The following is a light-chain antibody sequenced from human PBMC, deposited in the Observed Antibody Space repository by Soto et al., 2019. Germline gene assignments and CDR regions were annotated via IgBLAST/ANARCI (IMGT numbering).Light chain of an antibody. V-gene: IGLV7-46*01. J-gene: IGLJ2*01. CDR2: DVT. Sequence: QAVVTQEPSLTVSPGGTVTLTCGSSTGTVTSGHFPYWFQQKPGQAPRALIYDVTKKHSWTPARFSGSLLGDKAALTLSGVQPEDEAEYYCLLTYSDAVVFGGGTKLIVL. CDR3: LLTYSDAVV. CDR1: TGTVTSGHF.